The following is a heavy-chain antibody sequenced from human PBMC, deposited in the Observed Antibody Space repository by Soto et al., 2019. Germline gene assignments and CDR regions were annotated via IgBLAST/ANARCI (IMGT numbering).Heavy chain of an antibody. CDR3: ASDNSSSGYYYGMDV. V-gene: IGHV1-8*01. J-gene: IGHJ6*02. CDR1: GYTFTSYD. Sequence: QMQLVQSGAEVKKPGASVKVSCKASGYTFTSYDINWVRQATGQGLEWMGWMNPNSGNTGYAQKFQGSVTMTRNTSISTAYMELSSLRSEDTAVYYCASDNSSSGYYYGMDVWGQGSTVTVSS. D-gene: IGHD6-13*01. CDR2: MNPNSGNT.